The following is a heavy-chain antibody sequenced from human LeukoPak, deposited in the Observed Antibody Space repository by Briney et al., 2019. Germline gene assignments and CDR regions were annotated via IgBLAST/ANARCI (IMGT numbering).Heavy chain of an antibody. V-gene: IGHV3-21*01. CDR3: ARDDATVSNAFDI. Sequence: GGSLRLSCAASGFTFSSYARSWVRQAPGKGVEWVSSISSSSSYIYYPDSVKGRFTISRDNAKNSLYLQMNSLRAEDTAVYYCARDDATVSNAFDIWGQGTMVTVSS. J-gene: IGHJ3*02. D-gene: IGHD3-16*02. CDR2: ISSSSSYI. CDR1: GFTFSSYA.